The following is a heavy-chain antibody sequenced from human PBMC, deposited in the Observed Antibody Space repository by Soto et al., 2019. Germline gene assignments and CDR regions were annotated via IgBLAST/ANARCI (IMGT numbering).Heavy chain of an antibody. CDR3: ALQRYGEFYY. J-gene: IGHJ4*02. D-gene: IGHD5-18*01. Sequence: QITLKESGPTLVKPTQTLTLTCTFSGFSLSTIGVGVGWIRQPPGKALEWLALIYWDDDKRYRPSLKSRLTSTKDTSKTQVVLTMTNMDPVDTASYYCALQRYGEFYYWGQGTLVTVSS. V-gene: IGHV2-5*02. CDR2: IYWDDDK. CDR1: GFSLSTIGVG.